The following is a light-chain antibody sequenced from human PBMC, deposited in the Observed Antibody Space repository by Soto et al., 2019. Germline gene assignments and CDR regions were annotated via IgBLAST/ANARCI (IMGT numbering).Light chain of an antibody. Sequence: EIVLTQSPGTLSLSPGERATLSCRASQSVSSSYLDGYQQKPGQAPSPLIYGASSRDTGIPDRFSGSGSGTDFTLTISRLEPENVAVYYCQQYGSSPPMYTFGQGTKLEIK. J-gene: IGKJ2*01. CDR1: QSVSSSY. CDR3: QQYGSSPPMYT. CDR2: GAS. V-gene: IGKV3-20*01.